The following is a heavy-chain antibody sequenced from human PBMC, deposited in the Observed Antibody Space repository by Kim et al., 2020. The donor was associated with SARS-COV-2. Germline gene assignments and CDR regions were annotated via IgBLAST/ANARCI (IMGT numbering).Heavy chain of an antibody. J-gene: IGHJ4*02. D-gene: IGHD6-19*01. CDR3: ARGGPQWLVGTFLDY. CDR1: GFTFSSYA. Sequence: GGSLRLSCAASGFTFSSYAMHWVRQAPGKGLEYVSAISSNGGSTYYADSVKGRFTISRDNSKNTLYLQMGSLRAEDMAVYYCARGGPQWLVGTFLDYWGQGTLVTVSS. CDR2: ISSNGGST. V-gene: IGHV3-64*02.